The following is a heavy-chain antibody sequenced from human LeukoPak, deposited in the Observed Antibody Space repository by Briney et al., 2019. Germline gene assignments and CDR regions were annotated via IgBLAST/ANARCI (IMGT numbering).Heavy chain of an antibody. CDR2: IKQDGSEK. V-gene: IGHV3-7*01. D-gene: IGHD3-22*01. Sequence: GGSLRLSCAASGFTFSNYWMGWGRQAPRKGLEWGANIKQDGSEKYYVDSVKSRFTISRDNAKNSLYLQMKSLRAEDTAVYYCARGLLRWGQGTLVTVSS. CDR3: ARGLLR. J-gene: IGHJ4*02. CDR1: GFTFSNYW.